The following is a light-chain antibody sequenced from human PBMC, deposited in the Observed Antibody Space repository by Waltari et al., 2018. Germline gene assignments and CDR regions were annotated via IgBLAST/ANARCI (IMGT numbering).Light chain of an antibody. CDR1: RSVSSSY. J-gene: IGKJ2*01. CDR3: HHYADSAYT. V-gene: IGKV3-20*01. Sequence: EIVLTQSPGTLSLSPGERATLSCRTSRSVSSSYLAWYQQKPGQAPRLVIYGASSRATGTPDRFSGSGSGADFTLTISRREPEDFAVYYCHHYADSAYTFGQGTKLEI. CDR2: GAS.